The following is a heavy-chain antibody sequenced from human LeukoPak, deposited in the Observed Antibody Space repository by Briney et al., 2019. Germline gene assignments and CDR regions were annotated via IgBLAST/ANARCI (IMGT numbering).Heavy chain of an antibody. CDR3: GIGRKFDWLLCHH. V-gene: IGHV1-24*01. J-gene: IGHJ5*02. CDR1: GYTLTDVS. CDR2: FDPEGGET. D-gene: IGHD3-9*01. Sequence: ASVKVSCKISGYTLTDVSMQWVRQAPGKGLEWMGGFDPEGGETIYAQKFQGRVTMTEDPSADTAYMELRSLSSEDTAVYYCGIGRKFDWLLCHHWGQGTLVTVSS.